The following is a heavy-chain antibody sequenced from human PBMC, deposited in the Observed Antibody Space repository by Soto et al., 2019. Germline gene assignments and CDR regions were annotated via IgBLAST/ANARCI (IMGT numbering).Heavy chain of an antibody. V-gene: IGHV1-3*05. D-gene: IGHD2-21*02. Sequence: QVQLVQSGAEEKKPGASVKVSCKASGYTFTSYAMHWVRQAPGQRLEWMGWINAGNGNTKYSQKFQGRVNITRDTSASTGYIELSSLRSEDTAVYYCARRIVVVTALNYWGQGTLVTVSS. CDR2: INAGNGNT. CDR3: ARRIVVVTALNY. CDR1: GYTFTSYA. J-gene: IGHJ4*02.